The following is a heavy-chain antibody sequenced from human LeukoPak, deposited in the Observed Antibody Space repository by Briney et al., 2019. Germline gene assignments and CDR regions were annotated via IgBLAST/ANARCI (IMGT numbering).Heavy chain of an antibody. J-gene: IGHJ4*02. CDR2: ISYDGSNK. CDR1: GFTFSSYA. Sequence: GGSLRLSCAASGFTFSSYAMHWVRQAPGKGLEWVAVISYDGSNKYYADSVKGRFTISRDNSKNTLYLQMNSLRAEDTAVYYCAKSSSSWYYYFDHWGQGTLVTVSS. V-gene: IGHV3-30*07. CDR3: AKSSSSWYYYFDH. D-gene: IGHD6-13*01.